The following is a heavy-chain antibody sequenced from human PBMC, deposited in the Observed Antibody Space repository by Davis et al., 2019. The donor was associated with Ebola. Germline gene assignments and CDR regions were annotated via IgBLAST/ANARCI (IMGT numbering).Heavy chain of an antibody. CDR3: ARGGPRGSSSRAFLY. CDR1: GAPFSAYY. V-gene: IGHV4-34*01. D-gene: IGHD6-6*01. CDR2: INHSGST. Sequence: PSETLSLTCAVYGAPFSAYYCSGTRQPPGKGLEWIGEINHSGSTNYNPSLKSRVTISVDTSKNQFSLKLSSVTAADTAVYYCARGGPRGSSSRAFLYWGQGTLVTVSS. J-gene: IGHJ4*02.